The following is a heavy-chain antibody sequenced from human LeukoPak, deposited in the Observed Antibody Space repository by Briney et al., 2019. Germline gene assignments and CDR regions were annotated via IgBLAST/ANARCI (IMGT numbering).Heavy chain of an antibody. D-gene: IGHD3-3*01. CDR3: AHWLFEAPGVDYYYYYYMDV. CDR1: GFSLSTSGVG. J-gene: IGHJ6*03. CDR2: IYWNDDK. Sequence: SGPTLVKPTQTLTLTCTFSGFSLSTSGVGVGWIRQPPGKALEWLALIYWNDDKRYSPSLKSRLTITKDTSKNQVVLTMTNMDPVDTATYYCAHWLFEAPGVDYYYYYYMDVWGKGTTVTISS. V-gene: IGHV2-5*01.